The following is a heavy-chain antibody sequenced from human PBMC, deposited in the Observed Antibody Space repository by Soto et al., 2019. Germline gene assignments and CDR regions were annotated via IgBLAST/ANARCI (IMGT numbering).Heavy chain of an antibody. Sequence: QVQLQESGPGLVKPSDTLSLTCAVSGYSISSSNWWGWIRQPPGKGLEWIGYIDYSGTTYYNPSLKSRTTMSVTTSKNQFSLKMTSVTAVDAAVYYCARREIQGPIDYWGQGTLVTVSS. CDR3: ARREIQGPIDY. J-gene: IGHJ4*02. V-gene: IGHV4-28*01. D-gene: IGHD1-26*01. CDR2: IDYSGTT. CDR1: GYSISSSNW.